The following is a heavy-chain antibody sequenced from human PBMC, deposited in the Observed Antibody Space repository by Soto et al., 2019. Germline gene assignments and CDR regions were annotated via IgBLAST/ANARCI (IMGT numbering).Heavy chain of an antibody. J-gene: IGHJ4*02. Sequence: EVQLVESGGGLVQPGGSLRLSCAASGFTFSSYDIYWVRQATGKGLEWVSTIGRTGDTNYSDSVKGRFTLSRENAERSSYLQMNSLRDGDTAVYYSARNGGGLDYWGRGTLVTVSS. CDR1: GFTFSSYD. CDR2: IGRTGDT. V-gene: IGHV3-13*01. D-gene: IGHD2-21*01. CDR3: ARNGGGLDY.